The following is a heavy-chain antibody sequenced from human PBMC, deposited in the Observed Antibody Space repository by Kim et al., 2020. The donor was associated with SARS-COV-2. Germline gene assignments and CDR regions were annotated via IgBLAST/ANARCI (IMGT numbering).Heavy chain of an antibody. V-gene: IGHV3-48*03. CDR3: ARDRLIAVAGTLDYYYGMDV. CDR2: ISSSGSTI. CDR1: GFTFSSYE. D-gene: IGHD6-19*01. Sequence: GGSLRLSCAASGFTFSSYEMNWVRQAPGKGLEWVSYISSSGSTIYYADSVKGRFTISRDNAKNSLYLQMNSLRAEDTAVYYCARDRLIAVAGTLDYYYGMDVWGQGTTVTVSS. J-gene: IGHJ6*02.